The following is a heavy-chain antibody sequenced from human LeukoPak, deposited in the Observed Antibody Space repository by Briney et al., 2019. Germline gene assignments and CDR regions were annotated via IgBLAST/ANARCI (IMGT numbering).Heavy chain of an antibody. D-gene: IGHD1-20*01. Sequence: GGSLRLSCAASGFTFSNYWMNWVRQAPGKGLEWVANIKDDGSDKYYVDSVKGRFSISKDNAKNSLYLQMNSLRVEDTAVYYCVPLNWNPPGDFDRWGQGTLVTVSS. CDR3: VPLNWNPPGDFDR. V-gene: IGHV3-7*01. J-gene: IGHJ4*02. CDR2: IKDDGSDK. CDR1: GFTFSNYW.